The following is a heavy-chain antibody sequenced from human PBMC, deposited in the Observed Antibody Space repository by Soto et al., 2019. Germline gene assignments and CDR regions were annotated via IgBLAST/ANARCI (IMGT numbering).Heavy chain of an antibody. CDR3: ARDSTTVVTTEYFQH. CDR1: GGTFSSYA. Sequence: QVQLVQSGAEVKKPGSSVKVSCKASGGTFSSYAISWVRQAPGQGLEWMGGIIPIFGTANYAQKFQGRVTITADESTSTAYMGLSSLRSEDTAVYYCARDSTTVVTTEYFQHWGQGTLVTVSS. J-gene: IGHJ1*01. CDR2: IIPIFGTA. D-gene: IGHD4-17*01. V-gene: IGHV1-69*12.